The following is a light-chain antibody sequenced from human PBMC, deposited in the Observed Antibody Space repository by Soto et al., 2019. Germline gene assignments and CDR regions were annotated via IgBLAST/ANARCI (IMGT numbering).Light chain of an antibody. Sequence: QSVLTQPPSVSGAPGQRVTISCTGSSSNIGAGYDVHWYQHLPGTAPKLLIYGSRNRPSGVPDRFSGSKSGTSASLAITGLQAEDEADYYCQSYDSSLTDSVFGGGTKVTVL. CDR3: QSYDSSLTDSV. J-gene: IGLJ1*01. CDR1: SSNIGAGYD. CDR2: GSR. V-gene: IGLV1-40*01.